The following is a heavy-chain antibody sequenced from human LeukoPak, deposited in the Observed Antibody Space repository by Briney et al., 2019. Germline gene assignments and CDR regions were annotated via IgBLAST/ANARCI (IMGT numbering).Heavy chain of an antibody. D-gene: IGHD5-24*01. J-gene: IGHJ3*02. CDR2: IRSSSSYI. CDR3: ARGRDGYNLVDAFDI. V-gene: IGHV3-21*01. CDR1: GFIFSNYS. Sequence: PRRSLRLSCAASGFIFSNYSMNWVRQAPGKGLEWVSSIRSSSSYIFYADSVKGRFTISRDNAKNSLYLQMNSLRAEDTAVYYCARGRDGYNLVDAFDIWVQGIMVTVSS.